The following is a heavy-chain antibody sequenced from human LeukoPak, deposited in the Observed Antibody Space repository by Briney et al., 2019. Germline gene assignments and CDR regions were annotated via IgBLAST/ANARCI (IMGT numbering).Heavy chain of an antibody. CDR1: GFTVSSNY. D-gene: IGHD3-10*01. J-gene: IGHJ4*02. Sequence: PGGSLRLSCAASGFTVSSNYMSWVRQPPGKGLEWVSVIYSGGTTFYADSVKGRFIISRDNSKNTLYLQMNSLRADDTAVYCCAKLKGWYGEGYFDYWGQGTVVTVSS. CDR2: IYSGGTT. CDR3: AKLKGWYGEGYFDY. V-gene: IGHV3-53*01.